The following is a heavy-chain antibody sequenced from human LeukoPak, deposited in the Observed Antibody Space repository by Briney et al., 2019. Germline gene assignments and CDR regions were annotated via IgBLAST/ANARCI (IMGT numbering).Heavy chain of an antibody. CDR3: ARDIVLMVYATGAFDI. Sequence: GGSLRLSCAASGFTFSNYGMHWVRQAPGKGLEWVAVIWYDGSNKYYADSVKGRFTISRDNSKNTLYLQMNSLRAEDTAVYYCARDIVLMVYATGAFDIWGQGTMVTVSS. J-gene: IGHJ3*02. D-gene: IGHD2-8*01. CDR1: GFTFSNYG. V-gene: IGHV3-33*01. CDR2: IWYDGSNK.